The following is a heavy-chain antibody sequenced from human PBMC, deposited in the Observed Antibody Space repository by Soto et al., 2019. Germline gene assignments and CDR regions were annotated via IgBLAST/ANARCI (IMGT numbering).Heavy chain of an antibody. CDR2: IKPDGSEK. V-gene: IGHV3-7*01. Sequence: GGSLRLSCVASAFTFRTSWMTWVRQAPGKGLEWVANIKPDGSEKNYVDSVKGRFTISRDNAKNSLYLQMNSLRVEDTAVYYCTRDAGFNRFDYWGQGTVVSGSS. J-gene: IGHJ4*02. CDR1: AFTFRTSW. CDR3: TRDAGFNRFDY.